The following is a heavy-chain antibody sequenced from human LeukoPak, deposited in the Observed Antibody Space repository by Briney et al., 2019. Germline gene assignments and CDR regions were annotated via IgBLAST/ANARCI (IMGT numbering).Heavy chain of an antibody. V-gene: IGHV3-23*01. J-gene: IGHJ4*02. CDR1: GFTFSRYA. CDR2: ITNTGAST. CDR3: AKLDY. Sequence: PGGSLRLSCAASGFTFSRYAVTWVRQAPGTGLEWVSSITNTGASTYYADSVKGRFTISRDNSKNTLYLQMNSLRAEDTAVYYCAKLDYWGKGTLVTVSS.